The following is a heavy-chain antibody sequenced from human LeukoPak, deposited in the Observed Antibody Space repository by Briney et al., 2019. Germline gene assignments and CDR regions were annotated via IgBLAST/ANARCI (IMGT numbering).Heavy chain of an antibody. V-gene: IGHV3-30*19. CDR3: ARIGPMTTVTRGKFDY. CDR1: GFTFSSYG. Sequence: GGSLRLSCAASGFTFSSYGMHWVRQAPGKGLEWVAVISYEGSNIQYADSVKGRFTISRDNSKNTLYLQMNSLRPEDTAVYYCARIGPMTTVTRGKFDYWGQGTLVTVSS. J-gene: IGHJ4*02. CDR2: ISYEGSNI. D-gene: IGHD4-17*01.